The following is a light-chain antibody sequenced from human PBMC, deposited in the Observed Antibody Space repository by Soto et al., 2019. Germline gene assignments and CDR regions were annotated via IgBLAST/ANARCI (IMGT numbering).Light chain of an antibody. CDR3: HKYDSAPWT. CDR2: AAS. CDR1: QGISNY. Sequence: DIEMTQYQSPMSASVGDRVTITCRASQGISNYLAWYQQRPGKVPKHLMYAASTLQSGVPSRFSGSGSGTDFTLTISSLKPEDVATYYFHKYDSAPWTFGQGTEVEIK. V-gene: IGKV1-27*01. J-gene: IGKJ1*01.